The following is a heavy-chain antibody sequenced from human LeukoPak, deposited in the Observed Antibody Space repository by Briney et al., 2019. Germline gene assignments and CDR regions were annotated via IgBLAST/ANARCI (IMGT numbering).Heavy chain of an antibody. J-gene: IGHJ4*02. CDR3: ARDRGNYYDSSGYGIGY. V-gene: IGHV1-69*13. D-gene: IGHD3-22*01. CDR1: GGTFSSYA. CDR2: IIPTFGTA. Sequence: SVKVSCKASGGTFSSYAISWVRQAPGQGLEWMGGIIPTFGTADYAQKFQGRVTITADESTSTAYMELSSLRSEDTAVYYCARDRGNYYDSSGYGIGYWGQGTLVTVSS.